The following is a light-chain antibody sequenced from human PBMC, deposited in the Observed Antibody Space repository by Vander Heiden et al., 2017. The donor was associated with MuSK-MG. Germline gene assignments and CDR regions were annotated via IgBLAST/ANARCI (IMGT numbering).Light chain of an antibody. V-gene: IGKV3-15*01. CDR1: QSGDRK. CDR3: LQNEDWPPLT. J-gene: IGKJ4*01. Sequence: DIVMTQSPATLSASPGERATLSCRASQSGDRKLAWYQQKPGQCPRLLIYATSIRATGLPAGFGGSGCGTEFTLTISSSQSEDIAVYYCLQNEDWPPLTFGGGTKVEIK. CDR2: ATS.